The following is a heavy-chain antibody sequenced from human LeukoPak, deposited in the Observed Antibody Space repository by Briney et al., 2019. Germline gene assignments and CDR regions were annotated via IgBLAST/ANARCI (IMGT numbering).Heavy chain of an antibody. D-gene: IGHD6-13*01. CDR1: GFTFSNYG. J-gene: IGHJ4*02. V-gene: IGHV3-23*01. Sequence: GSLRLSCAASGFTFSNYGMSWVRQAPGQGLEWVSAIGSSGGTIYYADSVKGRFTISRDNSKNTLYLQINSLRVEDTAVYYCAKVITAAGIGYWGQGTLVTVSS. CDR2: IGSSGGTI. CDR3: AKVITAAGIGY.